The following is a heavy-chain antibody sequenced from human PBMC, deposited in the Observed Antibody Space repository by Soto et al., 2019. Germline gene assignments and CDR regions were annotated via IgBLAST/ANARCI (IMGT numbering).Heavy chain of an antibody. D-gene: IGHD2-15*01. V-gene: IGHV1-69*08. CDR1: GGTFSSYT. CDR3: ARRYCSGGRCYSGLDYYYGMDV. Sequence: QVQLVQSGAEVKKPGSSVKVSCKASGGTFSSYTISWVRQAPGQGLEWMGRIIPILGTANYAQKFQGRVTITADKSTSTAYMELSSLRSEHTAVYYCARRYCSGGRCYSGLDYYYGMDVWGQGTTVTVSS. J-gene: IGHJ6*02. CDR2: IIPILGTA.